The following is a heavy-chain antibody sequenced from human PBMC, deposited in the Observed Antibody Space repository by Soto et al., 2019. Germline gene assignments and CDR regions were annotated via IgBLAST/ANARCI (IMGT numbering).Heavy chain of an antibody. J-gene: IGHJ4*02. V-gene: IGHV3-21*01. CDR3: AREARIAVARTIDY. Sequence: EVQLVESGGGLVKPGGSLRLSCAASGFTFSSYSMNWVRQAPGKGLEWVSSISSSSSYIYYADSVKGRFTISRDNAKNSLYLQMNSLRAEDTAVYYGAREARIAVARTIDYWGQGTLVTVSS. CDR2: ISSSSSYI. D-gene: IGHD6-19*01. CDR1: GFTFSSYS.